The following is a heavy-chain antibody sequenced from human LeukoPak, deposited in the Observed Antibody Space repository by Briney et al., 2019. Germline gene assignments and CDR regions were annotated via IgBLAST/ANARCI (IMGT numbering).Heavy chain of an antibody. D-gene: IGHD3-3*01. V-gene: IGHV1-46*01. Sequence: GASVKVSCKASGYTFTSYYMHWVRQAPGQGLEWMGIINPSGGSTSYAQKFQGRVTMTRDMSTSTVYMELSSLRSEDTAVYYCARGLYGATTYYYMDVWGKGTTVTVSS. J-gene: IGHJ6*03. CDR3: ARGLYGATTYYYMDV. CDR2: INPSGGST. CDR1: GYTFTSYY.